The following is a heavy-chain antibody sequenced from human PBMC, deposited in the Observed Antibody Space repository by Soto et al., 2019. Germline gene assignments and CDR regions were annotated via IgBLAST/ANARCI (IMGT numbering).Heavy chain of an antibody. D-gene: IGHD2-21*01. J-gene: IGHJ6*03. CDR3: ARGSYSGFYSYYYMDV. CDR1: GGSISSYY. CDR2: IYYSGST. V-gene: IGHV4-59*01. Sequence: QVQLQESGPGLVKPSETLSLTCTVSGGSISSYYWSWIRQPPGKGLEWIGYIYYSGSTNYNPTLKSRVTISVDMSKNQCSLKLSSVTAADTAVYYCARGSYSGFYSYYYMDVWGKGTTVTVSS.